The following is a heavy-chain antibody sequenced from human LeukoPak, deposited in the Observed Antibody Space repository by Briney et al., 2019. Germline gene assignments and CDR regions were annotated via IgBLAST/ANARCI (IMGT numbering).Heavy chain of an antibody. Sequence: PGGSLRLSCAASGFTFSNHWMHWVRQVPGKGLVWVSRSDGGGSSTSYADSVKGRFSTSRDNAKSILYLQMNSLRVEDTAIYYCARGPGSSGGAFVGDYWGLGTLVTVSS. V-gene: IGHV3-74*01. D-gene: IGHD3-22*01. CDR1: GFTFSNHW. J-gene: IGHJ4*01. CDR2: SDGGGSST. CDR3: ARGPGSSGGAFVGDY.